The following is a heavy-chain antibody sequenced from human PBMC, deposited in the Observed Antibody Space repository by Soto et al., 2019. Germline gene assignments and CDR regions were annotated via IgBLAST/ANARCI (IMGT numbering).Heavy chain of an antibody. Sequence: PGWSLRLSCSASGFTFSSYAMHWVRQAPGKGLEYVSAISSNGGSTYYADSVKGRFTISRDNSKNTLYLQMSSLRAEDTAVYYCVKDWGPYYYDSSGFGPWGQGTLVTVSS. CDR2: ISSNGGST. V-gene: IGHV3-64D*06. CDR1: GFTFSSYA. CDR3: VKDWGPYYYDSSGFGP. D-gene: IGHD3-22*01. J-gene: IGHJ5*02.